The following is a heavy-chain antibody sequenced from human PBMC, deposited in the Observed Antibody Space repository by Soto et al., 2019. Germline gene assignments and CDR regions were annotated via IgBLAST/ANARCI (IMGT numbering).Heavy chain of an antibody. CDR3: VHSRGSPQYYYYYSLDV. V-gene: IGHV2-5*02. J-gene: IGHJ6*02. D-gene: IGHD1-26*01. CDR2: IYWDGDK. CDR1: GFSLSTSAVG. Sequence: QITLKESSPALVKPTQTLTLTCSFSGFSLSTSAVGVGWIRQPPGKALEWLELIYWDGDKRYSPSLKSRLTITKDTSKNQVVLTMTNMDPVDTATYFCVHSRGSPQYYYYYSLDVWGQGTTVTVSS.